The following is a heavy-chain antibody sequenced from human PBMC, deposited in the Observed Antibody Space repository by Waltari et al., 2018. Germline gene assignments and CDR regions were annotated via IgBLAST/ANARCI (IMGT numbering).Heavy chain of an antibody. J-gene: IGHJ2*01. CDR3: AGDPSPKSHWYFDL. V-gene: IGHV3-33*01. CDR1: GFVFCSYG. CDR2: IWYDGSNK. Sequence: HVQLVESGGGVVQPGTSLRLSCVASGFVFCSYGMHWVRQGPGKGLEWVSVIWYDGSNKKYVDSLKGRSTITSDKSKTTVYLQMNNLGVEDTSVYYCAGDPSPKSHWYFDLWGRGTLVTVSS.